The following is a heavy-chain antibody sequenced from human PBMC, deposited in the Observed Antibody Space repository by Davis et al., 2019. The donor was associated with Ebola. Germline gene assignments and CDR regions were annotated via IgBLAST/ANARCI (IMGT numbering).Heavy chain of an antibody. D-gene: IGHD6-19*01. CDR1: GYTFTSYG. J-gene: IGHJ4*02. CDR3: ASFLTYSSGTDY. CDR2: ISGFNGNT. Sequence: AASVKVSCKASGYTFTSYGVSWVRQAPGQGLEWMGWISGFNGNTNFAQKFQGRVTMTKDTSTSTAYMELSRLRSDDTAVYYCASFLTYSSGTDYWGQGTLVTVSS. V-gene: IGHV1-18*04.